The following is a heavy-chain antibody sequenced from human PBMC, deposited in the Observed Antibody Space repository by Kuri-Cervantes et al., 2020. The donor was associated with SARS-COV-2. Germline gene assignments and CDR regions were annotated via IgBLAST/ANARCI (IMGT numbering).Heavy chain of an antibody. Sequence: GGSLRLSCAASGFTFSSYSMNWVRQAPGKGLEWVSSISSSSSYIYYADSVKGRFTISRDNAKNSLYLQMNSLRAEDTAVYYCASSQTYYYDSSGSPDDYWGQGTRVTVSS. J-gene: IGHJ4*02. V-gene: IGHV3-21*01. CDR1: GFTFSSYS. CDR3: ASSQTYYYDSSGSPDDY. D-gene: IGHD3-22*01. CDR2: ISSSSSYI.